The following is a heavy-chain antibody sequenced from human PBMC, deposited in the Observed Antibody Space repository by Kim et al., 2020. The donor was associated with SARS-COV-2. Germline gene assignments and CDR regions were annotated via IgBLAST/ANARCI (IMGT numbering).Heavy chain of an antibody. CDR3: ARDNYPGYYYYGVDV. Sequence: DSVKGRFTISRDNAKNKLYLQMNSLGAEDTAVYYCARDNYPGYYYYGVDVWGQGTTVTVSS. J-gene: IGHJ6*02. D-gene: IGHD3-10*01. V-gene: IGHV3-7*04.